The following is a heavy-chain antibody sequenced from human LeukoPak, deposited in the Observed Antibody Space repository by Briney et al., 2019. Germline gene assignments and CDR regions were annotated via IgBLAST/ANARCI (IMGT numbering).Heavy chain of an antibody. Sequence: GGSLRLSCAASGFTFSNYAMSWVRQAPGKGLEWVSSISGSGGSTYYADSVKGRFTISRDNFKNTLYLQMNSLRAEDTAIHYCAKSYYDFWSGYDAWGQGTLVT. CDR2: ISGSGGST. CDR1: GFTFSNYA. CDR3: AKSYYDFWSGYDA. D-gene: IGHD3-3*01. V-gene: IGHV3-23*01. J-gene: IGHJ4*02.